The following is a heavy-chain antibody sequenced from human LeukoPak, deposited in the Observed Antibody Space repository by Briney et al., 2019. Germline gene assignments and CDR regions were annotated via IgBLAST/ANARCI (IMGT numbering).Heavy chain of an antibody. V-gene: IGHV3-23*01. CDR3: AKGSSSGWYDSFDY. CDR2: MSGSGGST. D-gene: IGHD6-19*01. Sequence: GGSLRLSCEASGFTFNSYAMSWVRQAPGKGLEWVSAMSGSGGSTYHADSVKGRVTISRDNSKTTLYLEMNSLRAEDTAVYYCAKGSSSGWYDSFDYWGQGTLVTVSS. CDR1: GFTFNSYA. J-gene: IGHJ4*02.